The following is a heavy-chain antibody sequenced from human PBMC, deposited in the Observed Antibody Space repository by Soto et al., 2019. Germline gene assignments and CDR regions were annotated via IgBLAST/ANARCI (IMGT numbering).Heavy chain of an antibody. J-gene: IGHJ4*02. Sequence: LRLSCVASGFTFSAYDMNWVRQAPGKGLEWVSLVNGNGGSTYYADSVKGRFTISRDDSKNTVYLQMNSLRAEDTAVYYCRAYTYGQGVDYWGQGTLVTVSS. CDR3: RAYTYGQGVDY. V-gene: IGHV3-23*01. D-gene: IGHD5-18*01. CDR1: GFTFSAYD. CDR2: VNGNGGST.